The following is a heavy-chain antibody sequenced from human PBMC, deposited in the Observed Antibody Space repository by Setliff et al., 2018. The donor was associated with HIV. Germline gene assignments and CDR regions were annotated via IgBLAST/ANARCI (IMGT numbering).Heavy chain of an antibody. V-gene: IGHV4-59*10. CDR3: ARLGAEDFSEYYTGNGFDM. D-gene: IGHD3-22*01. CDR2: VHNSAGS. J-gene: IGHJ3*02. CDR1: GDSVSGYY. Sequence: SETLSLTCAVSGDSVSGYYWSWIRQPAGRGLEWIGRVHNSAGSNYNPSLKSRVTMSVDTAKNQFSLNLNSVTAADTAVYYCARLGAEDFSEYYTGNGFDMWGQGTMVTVSS.